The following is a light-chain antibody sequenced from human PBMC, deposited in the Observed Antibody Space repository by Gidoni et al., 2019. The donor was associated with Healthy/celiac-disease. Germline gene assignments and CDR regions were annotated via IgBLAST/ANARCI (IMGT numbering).Light chain of an antibody. CDR1: QSVSSY. J-gene: IGKJ4*01. V-gene: IGKV3-11*01. Sequence: EIVLTQSPATLSLSPGERATLSCRASQSVSSYLAWYQQKPGQAPRLLIYDASNRATGIPARFSGSGSGTDFPLTISSLEPEDFAVYYCQQRSNFGGGTKVEIK. CDR2: DAS. CDR3: QQRSN.